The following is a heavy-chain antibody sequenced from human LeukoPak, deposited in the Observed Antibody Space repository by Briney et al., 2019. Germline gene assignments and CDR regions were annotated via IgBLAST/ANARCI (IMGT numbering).Heavy chain of an antibody. CDR2: ISYSGST. CDR1: CGSISSGGYY. J-gene: IGHJ4*02. D-gene: IGHD3-22*01. CDR3: ATDSSGYRIFDY. V-gene: IGHV4-31*03. Sequence: SQTLSLTCTVSCGSISSGGYYWSWIRQHPGRGLEWFGYISYSGSTYYNPSLKRRVTISVDTSKNQFSLKLSSVTAADTAVYYCATDSSGYRIFDYWGQGTLVTVSS.